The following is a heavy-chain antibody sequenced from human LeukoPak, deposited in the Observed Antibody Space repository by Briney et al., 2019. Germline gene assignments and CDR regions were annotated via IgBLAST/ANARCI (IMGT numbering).Heavy chain of an antibody. CDR1: GGSFSGYY. CDR3: ARSHLGDFDY. CDR2: INHSGST. V-gene: IGHV4-34*01. J-gene: IGHJ4*02. Sequence: SSETLSLTCAVYGGSFSGYYWSWIRQPPGKGLEWIGEINHSGSTNYNPSLKSRVTISVDTSKNQFSLKLSSVTAADTAVYYCARSHLGDFDYWGQGTLVTVSS.